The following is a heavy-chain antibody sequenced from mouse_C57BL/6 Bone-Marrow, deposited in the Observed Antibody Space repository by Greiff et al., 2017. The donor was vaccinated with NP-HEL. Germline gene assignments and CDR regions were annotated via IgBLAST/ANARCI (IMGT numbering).Heavy chain of an antibody. CDR3: ARDVAIYYGYDGYAMDY. V-gene: IGHV7-1*01. CDR2: SRNKANDYTT. Sequence: EVNLVESGGGLVQSGRSLRLSCATSGFTFSDFYMEWVRQAPGKGLEWIAASRNKANDYTTEYSASVKGRFIVSRDTSQSILYLQMNALRAEDTAIYYCARDVAIYYGYDGYAMDYWGQGTSVTVSS. D-gene: IGHD2-2*01. J-gene: IGHJ4*01. CDR1: GFTFSDFY.